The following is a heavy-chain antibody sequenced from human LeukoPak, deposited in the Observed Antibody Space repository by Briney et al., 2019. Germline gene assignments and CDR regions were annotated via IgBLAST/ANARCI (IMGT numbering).Heavy chain of an antibody. CDR3: ARETLYGFPDY. J-gene: IGHJ4*02. CDR2: INAGNGNT. CDR1: GYTFTSYA. Sequence: ASVKVSCKASGYTFTSYAMHWVRQAPGQRLERMGWINAGNGNTKYSQKFQGRVTITRDTSASTAYMELSSLRSEDTAVYYCARETLYGFPDYWGQGTLVTVSS. V-gene: IGHV1-3*01. D-gene: IGHD4-17*01.